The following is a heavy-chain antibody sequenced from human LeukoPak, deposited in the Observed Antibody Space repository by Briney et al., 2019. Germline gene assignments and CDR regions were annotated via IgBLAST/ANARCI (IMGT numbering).Heavy chain of an antibody. J-gene: IGHJ6*03. Sequence: GGSLRLSCAASGFTFDDYAMHWVRQAPGKGLEWVSGISWNSGSIGYADSVKGRFTISRDNAKNSLYLQMNSLRAEDTAVYYCARDYVVVAAPGSFYYYMDVWGKGTTVTVSS. CDR3: ARDYVVVAAPGSFYYYMDV. CDR2: ISWNSGSI. V-gene: IGHV3-9*01. D-gene: IGHD2-15*01. CDR1: GFTFDDYA.